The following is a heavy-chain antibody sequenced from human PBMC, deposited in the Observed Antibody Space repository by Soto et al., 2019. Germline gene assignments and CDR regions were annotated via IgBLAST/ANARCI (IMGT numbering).Heavy chain of an antibody. CDR2: IYYSGST. V-gene: IGHV4-31*03. J-gene: IGHJ4*02. Sequence: QVQLQESGPGLVKPSQTLSLTCTVSGGSISSGGYYWSWIRQHPGKGLEWIGYIYYSGSTSYNPAHKSRVTISVDTSKNQFSLKLSSVTAADTTVYYCARGPQSAKMATISYYFDYWGQGTLVTVSS. D-gene: IGHD5-12*01. CDR1: GGSISSGGYY. CDR3: ARGPQSAKMATISYYFDY.